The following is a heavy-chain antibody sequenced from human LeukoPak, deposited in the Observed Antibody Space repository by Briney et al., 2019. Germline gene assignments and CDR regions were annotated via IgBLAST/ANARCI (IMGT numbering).Heavy chain of an antibody. Sequence: ASVKVSCKASGGTFSSYAISWVRQAPGQGLEWMGGIIPIFGTANYAQKFQGRVTITADKSTSTAYMELSSLRSEDTAVYYCARQTATPEQFYYYYYMDVWGKGTTVTVSS. J-gene: IGHJ6*03. D-gene: IGHD2-15*01. CDR3: ARQTATPEQFYYYYYMDV. CDR2: IIPIFGTA. CDR1: GGTFSSYA. V-gene: IGHV1-69*06.